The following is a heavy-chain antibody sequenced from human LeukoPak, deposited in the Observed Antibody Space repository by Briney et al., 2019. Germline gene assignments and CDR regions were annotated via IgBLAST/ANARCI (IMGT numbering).Heavy chain of an antibody. Sequence: SGGSLRLSCAASGITFSSYGMHWVRQAPGKGLEWVAVISYDGSNKYYADSVKGRFTISRDNSKNTLYLQMNSLRAEDTAVYYCAKELGQYQPLLLDYWGQGTLVTVSS. D-gene: IGHD2-2*01. J-gene: IGHJ4*02. CDR3: AKELGQYQPLLLDY. CDR1: GITFSSYG. V-gene: IGHV3-30*18. CDR2: ISYDGSNK.